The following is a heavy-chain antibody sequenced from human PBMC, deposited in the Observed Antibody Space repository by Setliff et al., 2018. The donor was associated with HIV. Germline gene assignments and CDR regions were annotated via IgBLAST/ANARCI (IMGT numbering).Heavy chain of an antibody. CDR3: AKTSVGATGLYAFDI. J-gene: IGHJ3*02. CDR2: IYHSGNT. D-gene: IGHD1-26*01. V-gene: IGHV4-4*02. Sequence: SWVRQSPGKGLEWIGQIYHSGNTNYNPSLKSRVTISVDTSKNQFSLKLSSVTAADTAVYYCAKTSVGATGLYAFDIWGQGTMVTVSS.